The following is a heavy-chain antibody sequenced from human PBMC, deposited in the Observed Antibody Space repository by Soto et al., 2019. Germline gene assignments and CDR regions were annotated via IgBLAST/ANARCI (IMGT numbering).Heavy chain of an antibody. D-gene: IGHD3-9*01. V-gene: IGHV1-18*01. CDR1: GYTFTSYG. Sequence: ASVKVSCKASGYTFTSYGISWVRQAPGQGLEWMGWISAYNGNTNYAQKLQGRVTMTTDTSTSTAYMELRSLRSEDTAVYYCARSDWYYDILTGRTDAFDIWGQGTMVTVSS. J-gene: IGHJ3*02. CDR3: ARSDWYYDILTGRTDAFDI. CDR2: ISAYNGNT.